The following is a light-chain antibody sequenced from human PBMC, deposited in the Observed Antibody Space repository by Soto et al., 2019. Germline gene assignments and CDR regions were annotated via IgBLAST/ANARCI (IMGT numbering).Light chain of an antibody. CDR1: SSDVGSYNL. Sequence: QSVLTQPASVSGSPGQSITISCTGTSSDVGSYNLVSWYQQHPGKAPKLMIYEGSKRPSGVSNRLSGSKSGNTASLTISGLQADDEADYYCCSYAGSSTFNVVFGGGTKLTVL. CDR2: EGS. J-gene: IGLJ2*01. V-gene: IGLV2-23*03. CDR3: CSYAGSSTFNVV.